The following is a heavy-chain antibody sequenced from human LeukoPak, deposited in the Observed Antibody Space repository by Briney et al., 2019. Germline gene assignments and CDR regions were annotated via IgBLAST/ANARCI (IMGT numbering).Heavy chain of an antibody. V-gene: IGHV3-23*01. Sequence: GGSLRLSCAASGFTFSSYAMSWVRQAPGKGLEWVSGISGSGDNTYYADSVKGRFTISRDNSKNTLYVQVNSLGTEDTAAYYCAKGSYYESSGSFYFDYWGQGTLVTVSS. D-gene: IGHD3-22*01. CDR2: ISGSGDNT. CDR3: AKGSYYESSGSFYFDY. J-gene: IGHJ4*02. CDR1: GFTFSSYA.